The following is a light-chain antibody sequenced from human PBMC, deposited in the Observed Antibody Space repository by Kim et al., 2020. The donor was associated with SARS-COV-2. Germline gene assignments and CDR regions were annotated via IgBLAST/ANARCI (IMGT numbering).Light chain of an antibody. CDR1: SSDVGGYNY. J-gene: IGLJ1*01. V-gene: IGLV2-14*01. Sequence: QSALTHPASVSGSPGQSITISCTGTSSDVGGYNYVSWYQQHPGKAPKLMIYDVSKRPSGVSNRFSGSKSGNTASLTISGLQAEDEADYYCSSYTSSSFYVFGTGTKVTVL. CDR3: SSYTSSSFYV. CDR2: DVS.